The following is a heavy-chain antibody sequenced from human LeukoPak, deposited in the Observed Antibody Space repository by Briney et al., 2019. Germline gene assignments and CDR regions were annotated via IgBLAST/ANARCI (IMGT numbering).Heavy chain of an antibody. CDR2: IYYSGST. D-gene: IGHD3-3*01. CDR1: GGSISSYY. Sequence: PSETLSLTCTVSGGSISSYYWSWIRQPPGKGLEWIGYIYYSGSTNYNPSLKSRVTISVDTSKNQFSLKLSSVTAADTAVYYCARTPVAIGWSGYYTLQNFFDYWGQGTLVTVSS. J-gene: IGHJ4*02. CDR3: ARTPVAIGWSGYYTLQNFFDY. V-gene: IGHV4-59*12.